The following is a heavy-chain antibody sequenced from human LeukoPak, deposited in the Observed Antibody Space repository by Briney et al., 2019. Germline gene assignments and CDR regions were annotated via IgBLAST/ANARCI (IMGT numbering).Heavy chain of an antibody. D-gene: IGHD3-22*01. CDR3: AKVAYYYDSSGSLYQPVDY. J-gene: IGHJ4*02. CDR2: ISGSGLST. Sequence: GGSLRLSCAASGFTFSSNTMNWVRQAPGKGLEWVSAISGSGLSTYYADSVKGRFTVSRDNSKNSLYLQMNSLRAEDTALYYCAKVAYYYDSSGSLYQPVDYWGQGTLVTVSS. V-gene: IGHV3-23*01. CDR1: GFTFSSNT.